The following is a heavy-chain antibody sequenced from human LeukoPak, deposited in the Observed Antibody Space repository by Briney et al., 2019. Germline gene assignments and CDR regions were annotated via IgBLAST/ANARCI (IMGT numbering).Heavy chain of an antibody. CDR1: GYTFTGYY. J-gene: IGHJ4*02. CDR2: INPNSGGT. D-gene: IGHD3-22*01. V-gene: IGHV1-2*02. CDR3: ARDFGYYYDSSGYHMGDY. Sequence: GAAVKLSCKASGYTFTGYYMHWVRQAPGQGLEWMGWINPNSGGTNYAQKFQGRVTMTRDTSISTAYMELSRLRSDDTAVYYCARDFGYYYDSSGYHMGDYWGQGTLVTVSS.